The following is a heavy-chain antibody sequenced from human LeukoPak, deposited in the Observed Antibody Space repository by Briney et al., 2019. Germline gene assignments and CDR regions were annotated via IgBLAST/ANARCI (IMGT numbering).Heavy chain of an antibody. Sequence: PGGSLRLSCDASGFSFGSHWMHWVRQAPGKGLEWVAVISNDGSNKFYADSVKGRFTISRDNSKNTLYLQMSSLRAEDTAVYYCAKTGPFGDDADAFDFWGQGTMVSVSS. CDR2: ISNDGSNK. V-gene: IGHV3-30*18. J-gene: IGHJ3*01. D-gene: IGHD4-17*01. CDR1: GFSFGSHW. CDR3: AKTGPFGDDADAFDF.